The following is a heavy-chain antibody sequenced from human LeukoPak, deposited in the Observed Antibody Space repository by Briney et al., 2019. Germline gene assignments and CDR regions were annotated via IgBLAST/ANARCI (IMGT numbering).Heavy chain of an antibody. J-gene: IGHJ3*02. V-gene: IGHV3-48*02. Sequence: PGGSLRLSCAASGFTFSSYSMNWVRQASGKGLERVSYISSGSSTIYYADSVKGRFTISRDNAKNSLCLQMNSLRDEDTAVYYCARENIVVVTAIRDAFDIWGQGTMVTVSS. D-gene: IGHD2-21*02. CDR3: ARENIVVVTAIRDAFDI. CDR1: GFTFSSYS. CDR2: ISSGSSTI.